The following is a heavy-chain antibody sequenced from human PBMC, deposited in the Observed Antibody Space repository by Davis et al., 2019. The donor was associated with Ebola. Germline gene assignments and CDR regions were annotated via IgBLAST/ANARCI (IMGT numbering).Heavy chain of an antibody. CDR1: NGSFSSNY. J-gene: IGHJ6*03. CDR2: INQGGST. V-gene: IGHV4-34*09. D-gene: IGHD3-22*01. Sequence: PSETLSPPCAAHNGSFSSNYWSWIRQPPGKGLEWIGAINQGGSTTYKPSLKSRVTISLDTSKNQFSLNLYSVTAADTAVYYCARDLRYDSSGYDYYFYMDVWGKGTTVTVSS. CDR3: ARDLRYDSSGYDYYFYMDV.